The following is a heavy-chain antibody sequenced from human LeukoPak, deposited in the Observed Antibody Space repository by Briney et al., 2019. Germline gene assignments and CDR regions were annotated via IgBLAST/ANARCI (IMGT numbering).Heavy chain of an antibody. V-gene: IGHV3-9*01. Sequence: GGSLRLSCAASGFTFDDYAMHWVRQAPGKGLEWVSGISWNSGSIGYADSVKGRFTISRDNAKNTLYLQVNSLRAEDTAVYYCAKGGKWDVTPFDYWGQGTLVTVSS. J-gene: IGHJ4*02. CDR1: GFTFDDYA. CDR3: AKGGKWDVTPFDY. D-gene: IGHD1-26*01. CDR2: ISWNSGSI.